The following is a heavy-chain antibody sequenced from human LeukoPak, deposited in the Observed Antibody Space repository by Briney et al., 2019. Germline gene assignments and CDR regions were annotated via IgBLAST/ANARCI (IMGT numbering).Heavy chain of an antibody. CDR3: ARAGKQLVWYDY. CDR2: INPNSGDT. J-gene: IGHJ4*02. V-gene: IGHV1-2*02. Sequence: ASVKVSCKASGYTFIGYYMHWVRQAPGQGLEWMGWINPNSGDTNYAQKFQGRVTMTRDTSISTAYMELSRLGIDDTAVYYCARAGKQLVWYDYWGQGTLVTVSS. CDR1: GYTFIGYY. D-gene: IGHD6-13*01.